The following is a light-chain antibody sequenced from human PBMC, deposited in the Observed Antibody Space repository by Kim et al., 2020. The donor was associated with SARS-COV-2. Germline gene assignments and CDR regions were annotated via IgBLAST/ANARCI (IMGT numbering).Light chain of an antibody. J-gene: IGKJ1*01. V-gene: IGKV1D-16*01. CDR3: QENNSYPLT. Sequence: DIQMTQSPSSLSASVGDRVTITCRASQAISTWLAWYQKKPEKVPKSLIYAASCLQGGVPSRFSGSGSGTDFTLTISILQPEDFATYYCQENNSYPLTFGQGTKVDIK. CDR2: AAS. CDR1: QAISTW.